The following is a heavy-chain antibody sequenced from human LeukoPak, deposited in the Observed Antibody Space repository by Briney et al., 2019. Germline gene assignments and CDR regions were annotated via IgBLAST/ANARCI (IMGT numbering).Heavy chain of an antibody. CDR1: GGSISSYY. Sequence: TSSETPSLTCTVSGGSISSYYWSWIRQPPGKGLEWIGYIYYSGSTNYNPSLKGRVTISVDTSKNQFSLKLSSVTAADTAVYYCARGWYDPKSILVAFDIWGQGTMVTVSS. V-gene: IGHV4-59*01. J-gene: IGHJ3*02. CDR2: IYYSGST. D-gene: IGHD2-15*01. CDR3: ARGWYDPKSILVAFDI.